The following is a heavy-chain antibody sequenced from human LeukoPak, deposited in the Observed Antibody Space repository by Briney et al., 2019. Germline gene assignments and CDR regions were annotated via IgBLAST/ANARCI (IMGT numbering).Heavy chain of an antibody. D-gene: IGHD5-24*01. Sequence: PSETLSLTCVVYGGSFADYYSTWIRQPPGKGLEWIGEIHPSGSTNYNPSLERRLSISVDTSKNQFSLKLSSVTAADTAFYYCSRGRDPYKGGNYWSQGSLVTVSS. V-gene: IGHV4-34*01. CDR3: SRGRDPYKGGNY. CDR2: IHPSGST. J-gene: IGHJ4*02. CDR1: GGSFADYY.